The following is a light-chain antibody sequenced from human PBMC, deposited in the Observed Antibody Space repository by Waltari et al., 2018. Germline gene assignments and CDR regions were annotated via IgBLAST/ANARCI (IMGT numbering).Light chain of an antibody. J-gene: IGKJ2*01. Sequence: EIVMTQSPATLSVSPGESATLSCRASQSVSRNLAGYQQKPGQSPRPLIFGASTRATGIPDRFSGNGSGTDFTLTISSLQSEDFAVYYCQQYDNWPPYTFGQGTKLEIK. V-gene: IGKV3-15*01. CDR3: QQYDNWPPYT. CDR2: GAS. CDR1: QSVSRN.